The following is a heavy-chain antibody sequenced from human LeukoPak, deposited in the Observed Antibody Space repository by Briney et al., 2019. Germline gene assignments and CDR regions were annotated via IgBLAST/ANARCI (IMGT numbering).Heavy chain of an antibody. CDR1: GYTFTSYY. D-gene: IGHD3-9*01. CDR3: ARVPPFDIPFDY. CDR2: INPSGGST. Sequence: GASVKVSCKASGYTFTSYYMHWVRQAPGQGLEWMGIINPSGGSTNYAQKLQGRVTMTTDTSTSTAYMELRSLRSDDTAVYYCARVPPFDIPFDYWGQGTLVTVSS. J-gene: IGHJ4*02. V-gene: IGHV1-46*01.